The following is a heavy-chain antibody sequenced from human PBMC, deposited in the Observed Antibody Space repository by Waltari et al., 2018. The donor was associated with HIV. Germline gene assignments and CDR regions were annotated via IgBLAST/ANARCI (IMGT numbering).Heavy chain of an antibody. D-gene: IGHD6-13*01. J-gene: IGHJ6*02. CDR2: IGGSGGST. Sequence: EVQVLESGGALVQPGGSLRLSCAASGFTFSNYGMRRVRQGPGKGLGGVSIIGGSGGSTYYAGSVKGRFTVSRDNSKNTVYLQMNSLRAEDTAVYFCVKEHQYSHSWYSYYGMDVWGQGTTVTVSS. V-gene: IGHV3-23*01. CDR3: VKEHQYSHSWYSYYGMDV. CDR1: GFTFSNYG.